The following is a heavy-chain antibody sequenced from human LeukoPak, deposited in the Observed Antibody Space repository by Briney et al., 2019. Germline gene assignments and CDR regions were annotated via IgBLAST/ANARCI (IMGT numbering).Heavy chain of an antibody. CDR1: WFTLSSFS. CDR2: ISGSGGTT. V-gene: IGHV3-23*01. Sequence: GGAPRISPVAPWFTLSSFSISWGRPPPREGGEWVSAISGSGGTTYYADSVKGRFTISRDTSKSTLHLQMDSLRAEDTAVYYCAKDLRELSLYYYFDYWGQGTLVTVSS. CDR3: AKDLRELSLYYYFDY. D-gene: IGHD3-16*02. J-gene: IGHJ4*02.